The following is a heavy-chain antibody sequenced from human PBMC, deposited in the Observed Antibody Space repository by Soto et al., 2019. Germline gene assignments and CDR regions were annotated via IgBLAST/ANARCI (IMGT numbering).Heavy chain of an antibody. J-gene: IGHJ5*02. CDR2: IYYSGST. D-gene: IGHD1-26*01. CDR3: ARTNSGSYHEYSWFDP. CDR1: GGSVSSGSYY. V-gene: IGHV4-61*01. Sequence: QVQLQESGPGLVKPSETLSLTCTVSGGSVSSGSYYWSWIRQPPGKGLEWIGYIYYSGSTNYNPYLNSRVTIPVDTSKTQFSLKLSYVTAADTAVYYCARTNSGSYHEYSWFDPWGQGTLVTVSS.